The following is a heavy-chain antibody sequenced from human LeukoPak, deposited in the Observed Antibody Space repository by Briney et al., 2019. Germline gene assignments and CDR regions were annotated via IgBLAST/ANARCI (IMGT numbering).Heavy chain of an antibody. Sequence: ASVTVSCKASGYTFTGYYMHWVRQAPGQGLEWMGWINPNSGGTNYAQKFQGRVTMTRDTSISTAYMELSRLRSDDTAVYYCARSGSGSSYYYYYYMDVWGKGTTVTVSS. CDR1: GYTFTGYY. CDR2: INPNSGGT. V-gene: IGHV1-2*02. CDR3: ARSGSGSSYYYYYYMDV. J-gene: IGHJ6*03. D-gene: IGHD1-26*01.